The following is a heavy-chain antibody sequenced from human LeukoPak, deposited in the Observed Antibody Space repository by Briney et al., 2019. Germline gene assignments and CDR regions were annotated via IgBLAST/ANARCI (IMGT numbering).Heavy chain of an antibody. J-gene: IGHJ4*02. Sequence: GGSLRLSCAASGFTFSSYGMSWGRQAPGKGLEWVSFIYSDNTHYSDSVKGRFTISRDNSKKTLYLQMNSLRAEDTAVYYCARRAGAYSHPYDYWGQGTLVTVSS. D-gene: IGHD4/OR15-4a*01. CDR1: GFTFSSYG. CDR2: IYSDNT. V-gene: IGHV3-53*01. CDR3: ARRAGAYSHPYDY.